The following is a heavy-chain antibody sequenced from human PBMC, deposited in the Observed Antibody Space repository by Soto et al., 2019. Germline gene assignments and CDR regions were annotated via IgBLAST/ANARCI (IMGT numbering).Heavy chain of an antibody. CDR1: GGSFSGYY. Sequence: QVQLQQWGAGLLKPSETLSLTCAVYGGSFSGYYWSWIRQPPGKGLEWIGEINHSGSTNYNPSLNGRVPLSVDTSTNQFSLMLISVTAADTAVYYCARDRRLITMVRGVSLWFDPWGQGTLVTVSS. D-gene: IGHD3-10*01. V-gene: IGHV4-34*01. CDR2: INHSGST. CDR3: ARDRRLITMVRGVSLWFDP. J-gene: IGHJ5*02.